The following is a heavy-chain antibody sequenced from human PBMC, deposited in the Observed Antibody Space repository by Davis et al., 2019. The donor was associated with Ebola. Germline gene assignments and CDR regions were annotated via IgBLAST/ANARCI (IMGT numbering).Heavy chain of an antibody. CDR1: GGSFSGYY. D-gene: IGHD6-19*01. J-gene: IGHJ2*01. V-gene: IGHV4-34*01. CDR3: ARSGYSSGWYFRYFDL. CDR2: INHSGST. Sequence: MPSETLSLTCAVYGGSFSGYYWSWIRQPPGKGLEWIGEINHSGSTNYNPSLKSRVTISVDTSKNQFSLKLSSVTAADTAVYYCARSGYSSGWYFRYFDLWGRGTLVTASS.